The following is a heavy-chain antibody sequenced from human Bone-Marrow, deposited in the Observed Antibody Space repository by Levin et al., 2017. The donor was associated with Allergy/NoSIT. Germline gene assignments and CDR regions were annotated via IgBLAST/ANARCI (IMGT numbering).Heavy chain of an antibody. CDR2: ISAYNGNT. CDR1: GYTFTSYG. CDR3: ARENVDERYFDWLLWSSGWYFDY. Sequence: ASVKVSCKASGYTFTSYGISWVRQAPGQGLEWMGWISAYNGNTNYAQKLQGRVTMTTDTSTSTAYMELRSLRSDDTAVYYCARENVDERYFDWLLWSSGWYFDYWGQGTLVTVSS. J-gene: IGHJ4*02. D-gene: IGHD3-9*01. V-gene: IGHV1-18*01.